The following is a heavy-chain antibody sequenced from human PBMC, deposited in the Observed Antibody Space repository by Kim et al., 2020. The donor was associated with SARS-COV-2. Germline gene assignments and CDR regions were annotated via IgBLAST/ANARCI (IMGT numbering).Heavy chain of an antibody. V-gene: IGHV1-46*01. CDR3: ARVVIEDYDILTGYYNGDGMDVMSMDV. Sequence: ASVKVSCKASGYTFTSYYMHWVRQAPGQGLEWMGIINPSGGSTSYAQKFQGRVTMNRDTSTSTVYMELSSLRSEDTAVYYCARVVIEDYDILTGYYNGDGMDVMSMDVWGQGTTVTVSS. J-gene: IGHJ6*02. CDR2: INPSGGST. D-gene: IGHD3-9*01. CDR1: GYTFTSYY.